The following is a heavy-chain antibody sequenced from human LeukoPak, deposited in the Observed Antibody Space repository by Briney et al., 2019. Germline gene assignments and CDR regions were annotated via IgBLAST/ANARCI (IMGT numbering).Heavy chain of an antibody. CDR3: ARGSGEGVISYYYYYYMDV. D-gene: IGHD2-15*01. Sequence: SETLSLTCAVYGGSFSGYYWSWIRQPPGKGLEWIGEINHSGSTNYNPSLKSRVTISVDTSKNQFSLKLSSVTAADTAVYYCARGSGEGVISYYYYYYMDVWGKGTTVTVSS. CDR2: INHSGST. V-gene: IGHV4-34*01. CDR1: GGSFSGYY. J-gene: IGHJ6*03.